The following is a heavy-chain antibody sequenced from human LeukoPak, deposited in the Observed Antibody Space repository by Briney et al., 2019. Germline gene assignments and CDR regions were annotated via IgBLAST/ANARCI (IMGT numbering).Heavy chain of an antibody. CDR1: GYTFTSYA. CDR3: ATNLYCTNGVCSTGSYYYYMDV. CDR2: INAGNGNT. V-gene: IGHV1-3*01. J-gene: IGHJ6*03. Sequence: GASVKVSCKASGYTFTSYAMHWVRQAPGQRLEWMGWINAGNGNTKYSQKFQGRVTITRDTSASTAYMELSSLRSEDTAVYYCATNLYCTNGVCSTGSYYYYMDVWGKGTTVTVSS. D-gene: IGHD2-8*01.